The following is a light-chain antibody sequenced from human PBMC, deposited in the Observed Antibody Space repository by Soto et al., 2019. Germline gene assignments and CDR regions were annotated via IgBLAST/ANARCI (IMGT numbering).Light chain of an antibody. J-gene: IGKJ1*01. CDR3: QQYYSYPWT. CDR1: QSISSW. CDR2: DAS. V-gene: IGKV1-5*01. Sequence: DIQMTQSPSTLSASVGDRVTITCRASQSISSWLAWYQQKQGKAPKLLIYDASSLESGVPSRFSGSGSGTDFTLTISCLQSEDFATYYCQQYYSYPWTFGQGTKVDIK.